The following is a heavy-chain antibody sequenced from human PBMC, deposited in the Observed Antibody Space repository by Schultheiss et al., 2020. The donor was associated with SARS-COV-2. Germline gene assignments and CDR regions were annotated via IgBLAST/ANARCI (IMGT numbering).Heavy chain of an antibody. CDR1: GFTFRSYW. V-gene: IGHV3-7*04. CDR3: ARAVVPAANGPFFDY. Sequence: GESLKISCAASGFTFRSYWMSWVRQAPGKGLEWVANIKQDGSEKYYVDSVKGRFTISRDNAKNSLYLQMNSLRAEDTGVYYCARAVVPAANGPFFDYWGQGTLVTVSS. J-gene: IGHJ4*02. D-gene: IGHD2-2*01. CDR2: IKQDGSEK.